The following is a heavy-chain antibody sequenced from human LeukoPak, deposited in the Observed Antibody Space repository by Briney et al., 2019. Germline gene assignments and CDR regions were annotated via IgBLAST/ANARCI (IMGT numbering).Heavy chain of an antibody. CDR2: IIPIFGTA. CDR1: GGTFSSYA. V-gene: IGHV1-69*06. CDR3: ARDRSGWGYYFDY. D-gene: IGHD6-19*01. J-gene: IGHJ4*02. Sequence: ASVKVSCKASGGTFSSYAISWVRQAPGQGLEWMGGIIPIFGTANYAQKFQGRVTITADKSTSTAYMELSSLRSEDTAVYYCARDRSGWGYYFDYWGQGTLVTVSS.